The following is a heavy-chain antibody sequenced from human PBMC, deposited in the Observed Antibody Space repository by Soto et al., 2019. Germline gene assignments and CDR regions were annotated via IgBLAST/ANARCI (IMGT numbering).Heavy chain of an antibody. V-gene: IGHV1-3*01. CDR2: INAGNGNT. CDR1: GYTFTSYA. CDR3: ARGQRLCRLCGFPYYYYYMDV. Sequence: SVKVSCKASGYTFTSYAMHWVRQAPGQRLEWMGWINAGNGNTKYSQKFQGRVTITRDTSASTAYMELSSLRSEDTAVYYCARGQRLCRLCGFPYYYYYMDVWGKGTTGTVSS. D-gene: IGHD2-2*01. J-gene: IGHJ6*03.